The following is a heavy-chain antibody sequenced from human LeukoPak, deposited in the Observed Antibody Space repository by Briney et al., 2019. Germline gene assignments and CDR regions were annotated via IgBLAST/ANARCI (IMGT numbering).Heavy chain of an antibody. J-gene: IGHJ6*04. V-gene: IGHV4-38-2*01. D-gene: IGHD5-12*01. CDR1: GYSISSGYY. CDR3: ARASGYDLYYYYYGMDV. CDR2: IYHSGST. Sequence: PSETLSLTCAVSGYSISSGYYWGWIRQPPGKGLEWIGSIYHSGSTYYNPSLKSRDTISVDTSKNQFSLKLSSVTAADTAVYYCARASGYDLYYYYYGMDVWGKGTTVTVSS.